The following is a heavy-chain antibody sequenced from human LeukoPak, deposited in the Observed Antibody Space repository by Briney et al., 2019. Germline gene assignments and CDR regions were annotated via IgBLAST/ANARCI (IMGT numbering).Heavy chain of an antibody. D-gene: IGHD1-26*01. Sequence: GGSLRLSCAASGFTVSSNYMSWVRQAPGKGLEWVSVICSGGTTHYADSVKGRFTISRDNSKNTLYLQMNSLRAEDTAVYYCARDPTWGPFDPWGQGTLVTVSS. CDR1: GFTVSSNY. V-gene: IGHV3-66*01. CDR3: ARDPTWGPFDP. J-gene: IGHJ5*02. CDR2: ICSGGTT.